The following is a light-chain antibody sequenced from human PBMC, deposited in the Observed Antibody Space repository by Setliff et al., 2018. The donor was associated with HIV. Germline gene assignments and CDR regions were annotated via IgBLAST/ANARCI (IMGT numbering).Light chain of an antibody. CDR2: EVR. J-gene: IGLJ1*01. Sequence: QSALAQPAAVSGSPGQSITISCTGTSRDVGGYNYVSWYQQHPGKAPKLIIYEVRNRPSGVSNRFSGSKSGNTASLTISGLQTEDEADCYCSSYAITNTLPFGTGTKVTVL. CDR3: SSYAITNTLP. CDR1: SRDVGGYNY. V-gene: IGLV2-14*01.